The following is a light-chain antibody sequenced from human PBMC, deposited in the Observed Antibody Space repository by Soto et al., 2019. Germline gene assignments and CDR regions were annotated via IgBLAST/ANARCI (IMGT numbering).Light chain of an antibody. CDR1: SSDVGGYNY. CDR3: SSYTTSSTRV. V-gene: IGLV2-14*01. J-gene: IGLJ3*02. Sequence: QSVLTQPASVSGSPGQSITISCTGTSSDVGGYNYVSWYQQHPAKAPKLMIYEVSNRPSGVSNRFSGSKSGNTASLTISGLQAEDEADYYCSSYTTSSTRVFGGGTKLTVL. CDR2: EVS.